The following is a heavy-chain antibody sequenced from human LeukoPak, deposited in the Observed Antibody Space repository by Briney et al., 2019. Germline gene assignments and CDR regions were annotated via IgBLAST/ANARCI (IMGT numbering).Heavy chain of an antibody. CDR2: IYYSGNT. J-gene: IGHJ3*02. Sequence: SETLSLTCTVSGGSITSFYWSWIRQPPGEGMEWIGYIYYSGNTNYNPSLKSRVTISVDTSKSQLSLKLSSVTAADTAVYYCARHGSPIAVAGTTHGDAFDIWGQGTMVTVSS. CDR1: GGSITSFY. CDR3: ARHGSPIAVAGTTHGDAFDI. V-gene: IGHV4-59*08. D-gene: IGHD6-19*01.